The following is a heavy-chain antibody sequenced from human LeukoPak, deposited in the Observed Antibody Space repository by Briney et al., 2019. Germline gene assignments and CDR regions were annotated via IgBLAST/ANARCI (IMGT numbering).Heavy chain of an antibody. CDR1: GYIFTELS. D-gene: IGHD3-10*01. CDR2: FDPEDSKT. V-gene: IGHV1-24*01. J-gene: IGHJ3*02. Sequence: ASVKVSCKVSGYIFTELSMHWVRQAPGKGLEWMGGFDPEDSKTIYAQKFQGRVTMIEDTSTDTAYMELSSLRSEDTAVYYCATDFGSGTLNAFDIWGQGTMVTVSS. CDR3: ATDFGSGTLNAFDI.